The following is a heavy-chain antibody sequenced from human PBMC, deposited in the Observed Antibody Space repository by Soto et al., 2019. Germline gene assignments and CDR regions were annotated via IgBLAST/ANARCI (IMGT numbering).Heavy chain of an antibody. CDR1: GYTFTSYY. J-gene: IGHJ6*02. CDR3: ARGVTPEMATILYYYGMDV. D-gene: IGHD5-12*01. V-gene: IGHV1-2*04. CDR2: INPNSGGT. Sequence: GASVKVSWKASGYTFTSYYMHCVRQAPGQGLEWMGWINPNSGGTNYAQKFQGWVTMTRDTSISTAYMELSRLRSDDTAVYYCARGVTPEMATILYYYGMDVWGQGTTVTVSS.